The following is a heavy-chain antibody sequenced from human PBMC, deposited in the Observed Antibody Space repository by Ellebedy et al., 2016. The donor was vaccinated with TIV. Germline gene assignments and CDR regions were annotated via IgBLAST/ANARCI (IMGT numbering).Heavy chain of an antibody. CDR2: IYFSGST. CDR3: TRGPAPSGYGMDV. D-gene: IGHD2-2*01. J-gene: IGHJ6*02. V-gene: IGHV4-4*07. CDR1: GGSINGYY. Sequence: MPSETLSLTCTVSGGSINGYYWSWIRQPAGKGLEWIGRIYFSGSTNYNPSLKSRVTMSLDASKNQFSLKLSSVTAADTAVYYCTRGPAPSGYGMDVWGQGTTVTVSS.